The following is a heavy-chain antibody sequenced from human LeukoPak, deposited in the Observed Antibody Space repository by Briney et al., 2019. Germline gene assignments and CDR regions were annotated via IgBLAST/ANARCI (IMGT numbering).Heavy chain of an antibody. CDR1: GGSFSGYY. CDR2: INHSGST. V-gene: IGHV4-34*01. J-gene: IGHJ4*02. CDR3: ARSQTQDY. Sequence: SETLCLTCAASGGSFSGYYWSWIRQPPGKGLEWIGEINHSGSTNYNPSLKSRVTISVDTSKNQFSLKLSSVTAADTAVYYCARSQTQDYWGQGTLVTVSS.